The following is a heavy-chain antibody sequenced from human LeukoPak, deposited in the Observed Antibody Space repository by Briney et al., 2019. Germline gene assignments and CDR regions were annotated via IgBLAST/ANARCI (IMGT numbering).Heavy chain of an antibody. D-gene: IGHD2-15*01. CDR1: GFTFSSYA. V-gene: IGHV3-30*04. Sequence: GGSLRLSCAASGFTFSSYAMHWVRQAPGKGLEWEAVISYDGSNKYYADSVKGRFTISRDNSKNTLYLQMNSLRAEDTAVYYCARDVAVAATTPFDYWGQGTLVTVSS. J-gene: IGHJ4*02. CDR3: ARDVAVAATTPFDY. CDR2: ISYDGSNK.